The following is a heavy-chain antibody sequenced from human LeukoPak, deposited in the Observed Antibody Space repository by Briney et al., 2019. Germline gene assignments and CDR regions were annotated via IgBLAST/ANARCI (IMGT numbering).Heavy chain of an antibody. J-gene: IGHJ4*02. CDR1: SGSISGFY. CDR3: ARYESITWDPPFDY. V-gene: IGHV4-4*07. CDR2: KTTSGST. D-gene: IGHD3-3*02. Sequence: PSETLSLTCTVSSGSISGFYWSWIRQPAGKGLEWIGRKTTSGSTHYNPSLRSRITMSLDTSTNQFSLRLSAVTAADTPVYYCARYESITWDPPFDYWGPGILVTVSS.